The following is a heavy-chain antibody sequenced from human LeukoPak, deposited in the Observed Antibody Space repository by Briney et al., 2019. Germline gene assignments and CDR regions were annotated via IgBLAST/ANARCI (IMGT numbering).Heavy chain of an antibody. V-gene: IGHV3-72*01. Sequence: GGSLRLSCAASGFTFSDHYMDWIRQAPGKGLEWVGRIRNKANSYTTEYAASVKGRFTISRDDSKNSLYLQMNSLKTEDTAVYYCVRVASLVFDYWGQGTLVTVSS. J-gene: IGHJ4*02. CDR1: GFTFSDHY. CDR3: VRVASLVFDY. CDR2: IRNKANSYTT. D-gene: IGHD2-15*01.